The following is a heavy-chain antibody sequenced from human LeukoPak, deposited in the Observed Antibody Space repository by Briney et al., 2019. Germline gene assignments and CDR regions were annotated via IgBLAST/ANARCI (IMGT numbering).Heavy chain of an antibody. CDR1: GFAFSYYS. J-gene: IGHJ4*02. CDR3: ARALRDDGSAYRALDC. D-gene: IGHD3-22*01. CDR2: IKQDGSEQ. V-gene: IGHV3-7*03. Sequence: GGSLRLSCAASGFAFSYYSMSWVRQAPGKGLEWVANIKQDGSEQNYVDSVKGRFTISRDNGKNSLYLQMNSLRAEDTAMYFCARALRDDGSAYRALDCWGQGTLVTVSS.